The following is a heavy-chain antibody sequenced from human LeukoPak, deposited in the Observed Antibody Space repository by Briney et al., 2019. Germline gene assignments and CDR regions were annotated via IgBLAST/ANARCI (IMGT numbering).Heavy chain of an antibody. Sequence: GGSLRLSCAASGFTFSSYAMSWVRQAPGKGLEWVSAISGSGGSTYYADSVKGRFTISRDNSKNTLYLQMNSLRAEDTAVCYYAKDNLIGYYYDSSGSVAFDIWGQGTMVTVSS. CDR2: ISGSGGST. CDR3: AKDNLIGYYYDSSGSVAFDI. V-gene: IGHV3-23*01. D-gene: IGHD3-22*01. J-gene: IGHJ3*02. CDR1: GFTFSSYA.